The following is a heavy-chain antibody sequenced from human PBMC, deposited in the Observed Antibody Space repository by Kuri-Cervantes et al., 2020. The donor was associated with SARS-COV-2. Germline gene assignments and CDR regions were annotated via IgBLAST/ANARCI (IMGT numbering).Heavy chain of an antibody. CDR3: ARDSCSSTSCYHYYMDV. J-gene: IGHJ6*03. D-gene: IGHD2-2*01. Sequence: GESLKISCAASGFTFGDYYMTWIRQAPGKGLEWVSYISGSSTTIYNADSVKSRFTISRDNAKNSLYLQMNSLRAEDTAVYYCARDSCSSTSCYHYYMDVWGKGTTVTVSS. CDR2: ISGSSTTI. CDR1: GFTFGDYY. V-gene: IGHV3-11*04.